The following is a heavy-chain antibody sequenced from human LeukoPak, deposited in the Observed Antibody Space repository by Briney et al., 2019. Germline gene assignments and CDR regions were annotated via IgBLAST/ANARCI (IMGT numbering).Heavy chain of an antibody. Sequence: ASVKVSCKASGYTFTGYYMHWVRQAPGQGLEWMGWMNPNSGNTGYAQKFQGRVTITRNTSISTAYMELSSLRSEDTAVYYCARGGDGYSQWGQGTLVTVSS. CDR2: MNPNSGNT. V-gene: IGHV1-8*03. CDR1: GYTFTGYY. J-gene: IGHJ4*02. D-gene: IGHD5-24*01. CDR3: ARGGDGYSQ.